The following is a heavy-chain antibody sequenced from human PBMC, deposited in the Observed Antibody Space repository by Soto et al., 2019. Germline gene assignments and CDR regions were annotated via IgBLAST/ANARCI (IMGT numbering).Heavy chain of an antibody. CDR3: AKGTGMWELLPYFDY. V-gene: IGHV3-30*18. CDR1: GFTFSSCG. D-gene: IGHD1-26*01. J-gene: IGHJ4*02. Sequence: QVQLVESGGGVVQPGRSLRLSCAASGFTFSSCGMHWVRQAPGKGLEWVAVISYDGSNKYYADSVKGRFTISRDNSKNTLYLQMNSLRAEDTAVYYCAKGTGMWELLPYFDYWGQGTLVTVSS. CDR2: ISYDGSNK.